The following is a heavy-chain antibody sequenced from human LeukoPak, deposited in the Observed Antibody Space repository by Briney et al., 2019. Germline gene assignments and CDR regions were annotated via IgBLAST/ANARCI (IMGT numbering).Heavy chain of an antibody. D-gene: IGHD2-21*02. Sequence: NPSETLSLTCAVYGGSFSGYYWSWIRQPPGKGLEWIGEINHSGSTNYNPSLKSRVTISVDTSKNQFSLKLSSVTAADTAVYYCAREVTAEAFDIWGQGTMATVSS. J-gene: IGHJ3*02. V-gene: IGHV4-34*01. CDR3: AREVTAEAFDI. CDR2: INHSGST. CDR1: GGSFSGYY.